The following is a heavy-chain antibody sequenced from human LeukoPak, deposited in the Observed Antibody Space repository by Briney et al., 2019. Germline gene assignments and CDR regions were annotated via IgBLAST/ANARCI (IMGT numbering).Heavy chain of an antibody. V-gene: IGHV1-69*05. J-gene: IGHJ4*02. CDR1: GGTFSSYV. Sequence: ASVKVSFKASGGTFSSYVISWVRQAPGQGLEWMGGIIPIFGTANYAQKVQGRVTITTGESTSTAYMELTSLRSEDTAVYYCARDPGDSSGYYSSRNYYFDSWGQGTLVTVSS. D-gene: IGHD3-22*01. CDR2: IIPIFGTA. CDR3: ARDPGDSSGYYSSRNYYFDS.